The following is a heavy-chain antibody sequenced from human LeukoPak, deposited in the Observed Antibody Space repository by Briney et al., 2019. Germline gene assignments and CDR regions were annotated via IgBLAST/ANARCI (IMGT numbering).Heavy chain of an antibody. CDR3: ARGRPTTILGVENWFDP. CDR1: GYTFTSYD. V-gene: IGHV1-8*01. CDR2: MNPNSGNT. D-gene: IGHD3-3*01. J-gene: IGHJ5*02. Sequence: ASVKVSCKASGYTFTSYDINWVRQATGQGLEWMGWMNPNSGNTGYAQKFQGRVTMTRNTSISTAYMELSSLRSEDTAVYYCARGRPTTILGVENWFDPWGQGTLVTVSS.